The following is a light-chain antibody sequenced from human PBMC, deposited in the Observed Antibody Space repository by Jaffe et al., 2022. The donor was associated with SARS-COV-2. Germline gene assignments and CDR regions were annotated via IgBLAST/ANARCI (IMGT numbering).Light chain of an antibody. J-gene: IGKJ1*01. CDR3: QQYSSTPRT. CDR2: WAS. V-gene: IGKV4-1*01. Sequence: DIVMTQSPDSLAVSLGERATINCKSSQTVLYSSNNKNYLAWYQQKPGQPPKLLIYWASTRESGVPDRFSGSGSGTDFTLTISSLQAEDVAVYYCQQYSSTPRTFGQGTTVEIK. CDR1: QTVLYSSNNKNY.